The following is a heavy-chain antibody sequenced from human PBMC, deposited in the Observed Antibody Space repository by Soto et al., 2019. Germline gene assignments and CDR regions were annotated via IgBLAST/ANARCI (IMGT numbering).Heavy chain of an antibody. CDR1: EFTFDKYY. Sequence: PGGSLRLSCAASEFTFDKYYMTWVRQAPGKGPEWVANIKPDGIEQYYVDSVKGRFTISRDNANNSLYLQMNSLRAEDTAVYFCARGNWNYYYGFDVWGQGPTVTV. V-gene: IGHV3-7*01. J-gene: IGHJ6*01. CDR2: IKPDGIEQ. CDR3: ARGNWNYYYGFDV. D-gene: IGHD1-20*01.